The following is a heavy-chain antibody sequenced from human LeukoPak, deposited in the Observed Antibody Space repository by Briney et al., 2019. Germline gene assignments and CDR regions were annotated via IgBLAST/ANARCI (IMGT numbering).Heavy chain of an antibody. CDR3: TRNGTTVTTNFYHYYYYYMDV. J-gene: IGHJ6*03. CDR2: MRSKAYGGTT. Sequence: PGGSLRLSCTASGFTFADYAMSWVRQAPGKGMEWVGVMRSKAYGGTTEYAASVKGRFSISRDDSKSIAYLQMNSLKTEDTAVYYCTRNGTTVTTNFYHYYYYYMDVWGKGTTVTVSS. D-gene: IGHD4-17*01. V-gene: IGHV3-49*04. CDR1: GFTFADYA.